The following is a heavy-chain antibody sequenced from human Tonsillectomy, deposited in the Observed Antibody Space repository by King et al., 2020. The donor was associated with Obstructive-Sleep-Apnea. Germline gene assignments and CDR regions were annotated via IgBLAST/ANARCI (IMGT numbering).Heavy chain of an antibody. V-gene: IGHV3-66*01. CDR3: ARADDYSNLPDY. J-gene: IGHJ4*02. CDR2: IYSGGST. D-gene: IGHD4-11*01. CDR1: GFTVSSNY. Sequence: VQLVQSGGGLVQPGGSLRLSCAASGFTVSSNYMSWVRPAPGKGLGWGSVIYSGGSTYYADSVKGRFTISRDNSKNTLYLQMNSLRAEDTAVYYCARADDYSNLPDYWGQGTLVTVSS.